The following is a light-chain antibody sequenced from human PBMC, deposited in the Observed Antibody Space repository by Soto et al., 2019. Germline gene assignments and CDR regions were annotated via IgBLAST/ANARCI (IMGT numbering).Light chain of an antibody. CDR3: TSYTSSDSLLYV. V-gene: IGLV2-14*01. J-gene: IGLJ1*01. CDR2: EVS. Sequence: QSALTQPASVSGSPGQSITISCTGTSSDVGGYNYVSWYQQHPGKAPKLLIYEVSHRPSGVSNRFSGSKSGNTASLTISGLQAEDEADYYCTSYTSSDSLLYVLGTGTKVTVL. CDR1: SSDVGGYNY.